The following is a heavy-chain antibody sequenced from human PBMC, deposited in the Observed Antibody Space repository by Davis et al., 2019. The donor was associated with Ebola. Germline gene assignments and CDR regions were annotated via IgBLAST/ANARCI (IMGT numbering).Heavy chain of an antibody. CDR1: GGSFSGYY. V-gene: IGHV4-34*01. D-gene: IGHD2-2*01. J-gene: IGHJ5*02. CDR2: INHSGST. Sequence: PSETLSLTCAVYGGSFSGYYWSWIRQPPGKGLEWIGEINHSGSTNYNPSLKSRVTISVDTSKNQFSLKLSSVTAADTAVYYCARDRYCSSTSCFNWFDPWGQGTLVTVSS. CDR3: ARDRYCSSTSCFNWFDP.